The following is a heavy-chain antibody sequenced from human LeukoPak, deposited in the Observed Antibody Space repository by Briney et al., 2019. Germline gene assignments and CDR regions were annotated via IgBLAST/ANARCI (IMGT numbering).Heavy chain of an antibody. Sequence: GASVKVSCKASGYTFSSYAISWVRQAPGQRLEWMGWISAYNGNTNYAQKLQGRVTMTTDTSTSTAYMELRSLRSDDTALYYCARGALADFNYWGQGTLVTVSS. D-gene: IGHD6-13*01. CDR3: ARGALADFNY. J-gene: IGHJ4*02. CDR2: ISAYNGNT. V-gene: IGHV1-18*01. CDR1: GYTFSSYA.